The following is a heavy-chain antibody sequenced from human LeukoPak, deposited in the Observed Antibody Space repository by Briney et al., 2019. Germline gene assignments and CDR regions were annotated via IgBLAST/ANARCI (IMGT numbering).Heavy chain of an antibody. J-gene: IGHJ6*03. CDR3: ARGPPRAVAGFYYYYYYMDV. CDR2: INHSGST. Sequence: SETLSLTCAVYGGSFSGSYWSWIRQPPGKGLEWIGEINHSGSTNYNPSLKSRVTISVDTSKNQFSLKLSSVTAADTAVYYCARGPPRAVAGFYYYYYYMDVWGKGTTVTVSS. V-gene: IGHV4-34*01. D-gene: IGHD6-19*01. CDR1: GGSFSGSY.